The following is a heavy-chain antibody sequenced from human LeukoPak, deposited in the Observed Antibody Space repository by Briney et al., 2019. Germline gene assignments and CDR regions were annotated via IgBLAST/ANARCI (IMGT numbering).Heavy chain of an antibody. CDR2: IYYSGST. CDR3: ARGNSYQDTTFDY. J-gene: IGHJ4*02. Sequence: SETLSLTCTVSGGSISSGDYYWSWIRQPPGKGLEWIGYIYYSGSTYYNPSLKSRVTISVDTSKNQFSLKLSSVTAADTAVYYCARGNSYQDTTFDYWGQGTLVTVSS. V-gene: IGHV4-30-4*08. D-gene: IGHD5-18*01. CDR1: GGSISSGDYY.